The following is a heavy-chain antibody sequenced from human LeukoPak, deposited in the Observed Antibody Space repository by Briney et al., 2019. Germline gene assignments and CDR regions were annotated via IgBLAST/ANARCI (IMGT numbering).Heavy chain of an antibody. CDR1: GFTVSGNY. D-gene: IGHD5-24*01. V-gene: IGHV3-66*01. J-gene: IGHJ6*02. Sequence: GGSLRLSCAASGFTVSGNYMSWVRQAPGKGLEWVSLLYSGGSTYYADSVMGRFSISRDNSKNTLYLQMNSLRAEDTAVYYCASRDKGYYYGMDVWGQGTTVTVSS. CDR2: LYSGGST. CDR3: ASRDKGYYYGMDV.